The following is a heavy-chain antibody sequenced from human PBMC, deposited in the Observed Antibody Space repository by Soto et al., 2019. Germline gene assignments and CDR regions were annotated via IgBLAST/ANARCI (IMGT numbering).Heavy chain of an antibody. CDR3: AKGNWKRWNYYYGMDV. J-gene: IGHJ6*02. CDR2: ISYDGSNK. CDR1: GFTFSSYG. D-gene: IGHD1-20*01. Sequence: QVQLVESGGGVVQPGRSLRLSCAASGFTFSSYGMHWVRQAPGKGLEWVAVISYDGSNKYYADSVKGRFTISRDNSKNTLCLQMNSLRAEDTAVYYCAKGNWKRWNYYYGMDVWGQGTTVTVSS. V-gene: IGHV3-30*18.